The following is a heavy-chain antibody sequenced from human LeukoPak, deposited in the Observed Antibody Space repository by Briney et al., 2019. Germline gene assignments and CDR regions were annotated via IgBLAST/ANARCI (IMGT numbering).Heavy chain of an antibody. D-gene: IGHD6-13*01. J-gene: IGHJ6*03. V-gene: IGHV1-69*05. CDR2: IIPIFGTA. CDR3: ARVGVQRAGTDYYYYYMDV. CDR1: GGTFSSYA. Sequence: SVKVSCKAFGGTFSSYAISWVRQAPGQGLEWMGRIIPIFGTANYAQKFQGRVTITTDESTSTAYMELSSLRSEDTAVYYCARVGVQRAGTDYYYYYMDVWGKGTTVTVSS.